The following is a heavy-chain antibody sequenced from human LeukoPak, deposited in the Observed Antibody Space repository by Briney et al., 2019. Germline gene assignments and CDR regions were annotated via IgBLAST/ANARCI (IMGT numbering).Heavy chain of an antibody. CDR1: GFTFSSYG. J-gene: IGHJ4*02. CDR3: AKDLRYNWSTTFLFDY. V-gene: IGHV3-33*06. CDR2: IWYDGSNK. Sequence: GGSLRLSCAASGFTFSSYGMHWVRQAPGKGLEWVAVIWYDGSNKYYADSVKGRFTISRDNSKNTLYLKMNSLRAEDTAVYYCAKDLRYNWSTTFLFDYWGQGTLVTVSS. D-gene: IGHD1-1*01.